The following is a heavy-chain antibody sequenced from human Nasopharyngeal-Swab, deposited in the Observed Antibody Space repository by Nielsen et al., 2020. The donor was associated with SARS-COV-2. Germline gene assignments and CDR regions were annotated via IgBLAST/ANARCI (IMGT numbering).Heavy chain of an antibody. CDR2: IYTSGST. CDR1: GGSISSGSYY. J-gene: IGHJ4*02. CDR3: ARDSASWYEEGFDY. V-gene: IGHV4-61*02. Sequence: SETLSLTCTASGGSISSGSYYWSWIRQPAGKGLEWIGRIYTSGSTNYNPSLKSRVTISVDTSKNQFSLKLSSVTAADTAVYYCARDSASWYEEGFDYWGQGTLVTVSS. D-gene: IGHD6-13*01.